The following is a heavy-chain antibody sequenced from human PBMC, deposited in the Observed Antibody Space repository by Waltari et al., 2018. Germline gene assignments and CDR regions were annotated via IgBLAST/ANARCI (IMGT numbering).Heavy chain of an antibody. J-gene: IGHJ4*02. CDR1: GYTFTSYG. Sequence: QVQLVQSGAEVKKPGASVKVSCKASGYTFTSYGISWVRQAPGQGLEWMGWISGYNGNTNYAQKLQGRVTMTTDTSTTTAYMELRSLRSDDTAVYYCAGDRDIVGPTGFDYWGQGTLVTVSS. CDR3: AGDRDIVGPTGFDY. D-gene: IGHD5-12*01. V-gene: IGHV1-18*01. CDR2: ISGYNGNT.